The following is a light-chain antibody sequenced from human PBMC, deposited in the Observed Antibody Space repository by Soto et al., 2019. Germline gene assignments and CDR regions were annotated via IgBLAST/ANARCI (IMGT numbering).Light chain of an antibody. Sequence: DIQMTQSPSTLSASVGDRFTITCRASQSISSWLAWYQQKPGKAPKLLIYKASSLESGVTSRFSGSGSGTEFTLTISSLQPDDFATYYCQQYNSYPWTVGQGTKVEIK. CDR1: QSISSW. CDR3: QQYNSYPWT. CDR2: KAS. J-gene: IGKJ1*01. V-gene: IGKV1-5*03.